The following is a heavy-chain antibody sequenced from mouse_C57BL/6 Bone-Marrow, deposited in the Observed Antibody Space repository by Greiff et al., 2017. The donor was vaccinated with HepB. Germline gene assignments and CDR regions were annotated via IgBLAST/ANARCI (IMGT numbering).Heavy chain of an antibody. CDR3: ARWAAWYSRFAY. D-gene: IGHD1-1*02. Sequence: QVQLKQSGAELARPGASVKLSCKASGYTFTSYGISWVKQRTGQGLEWIGEIYPRSGNTYYNEKFKGKATLTADKSSSTAYMELRSLTSEDSAVYFCARWAAWYSRFAYWGQGTLVTVSA. J-gene: IGHJ3*01. CDR1: GYTFTSYG. V-gene: IGHV1-81*01. CDR2: IYPRSGNT.